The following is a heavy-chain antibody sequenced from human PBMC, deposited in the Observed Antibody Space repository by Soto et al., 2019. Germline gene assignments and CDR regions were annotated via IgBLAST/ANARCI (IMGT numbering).Heavy chain of an antibody. Sequence: XETLSLTCTVSGCSISSSSYYWGWIRQPPGKGLEWIGIIYYSGSTYYNPSLKSRVTISVDTSKNQFSLKLSSVTAADTAVYYCARYNDYGDYVDAFDIWGQGTMVTVSS. CDR1: GCSISSSSYY. CDR2: IYYSGST. CDR3: ARYNDYGDYVDAFDI. V-gene: IGHV4-39*01. D-gene: IGHD4-17*01. J-gene: IGHJ3*02.